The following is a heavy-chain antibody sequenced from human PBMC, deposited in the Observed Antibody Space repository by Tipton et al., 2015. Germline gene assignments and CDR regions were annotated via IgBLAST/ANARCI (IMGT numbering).Heavy chain of an antibody. CDR1: GGSVTSGSYY. J-gene: IGHJ6*02. V-gene: IGHV4-61*01. D-gene: IGHD3-3*01. Sequence: LRLSCTVSGGSVTSGSYYWSWIRQPPGKGLEWLGYISYTDGAHYNPALESRVTISVDTSKNEFSLKLRSVTAADTAVYYCARDLEHGMDVWGQGTTVTVSS. CDR3: ARDLEHGMDV. CDR2: ISYTDGA.